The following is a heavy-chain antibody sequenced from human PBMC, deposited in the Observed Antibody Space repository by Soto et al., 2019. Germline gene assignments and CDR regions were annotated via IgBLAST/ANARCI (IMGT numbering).Heavy chain of an antibody. CDR3: ARRPDGSDT. J-gene: IGHJ3*02. CDR2: INHSGST. Sequence: QAQLQQWGAGLLKPSETLSLNCEVSGVSFSGYFWNWIRQSPGKGLEWIGEINHSGSTNYNPSLKGRVTIPVDTSKNRFSLNLTSVSAADTAMYYCARRPDGSDTWGQGKMVIVSA. CDR1: GVSFSGYF. V-gene: IGHV4-34*01.